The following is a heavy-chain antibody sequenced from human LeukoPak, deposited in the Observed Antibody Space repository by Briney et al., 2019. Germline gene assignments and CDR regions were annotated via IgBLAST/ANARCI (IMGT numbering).Heavy chain of an antibody. J-gene: IGHJ4*02. Sequence: SGTLSLTCAVSGGSLSSNNWWSWVRQPPGKGLEWIGEIFHSGSTNYNPSLKSRVTISVDKSKNQFSLKLSSVTAADTAVYYCARGEYYYDSSGYQYYFDYWGQGTLVTVSS. CDR3: ARGEYYYDSSGYQYYFDY. D-gene: IGHD3-22*01. V-gene: IGHV4-4*02. CDR2: IFHSGST. CDR1: GGSLSSNNW.